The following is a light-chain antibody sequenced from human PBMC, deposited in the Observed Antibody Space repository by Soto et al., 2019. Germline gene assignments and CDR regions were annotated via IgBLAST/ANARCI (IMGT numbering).Light chain of an antibody. CDR2: GAS. J-gene: IGKJ1*01. CDR1: QSVRSNY. V-gene: IGKV3-20*01. Sequence: EIVLTQSPGTLSLSPGERATLSCRASQSVRSNYLAWYQQNPGQAPRLLIYGASNRATGIPDKFSGSGSGTDFTLTISRLEPEDFAVYYCQQYGTSPRTFGQGTKVDIK. CDR3: QQYGTSPRT.